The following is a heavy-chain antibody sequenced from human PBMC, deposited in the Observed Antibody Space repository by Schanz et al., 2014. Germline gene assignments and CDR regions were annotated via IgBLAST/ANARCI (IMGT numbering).Heavy chain of an antibody. J-gene: IGHJ6*02. Sequence: QLQLQESGPGLVKPSETLSLTCAVYGGPFSGYFWSWIRQSPGKGLQWIGEIHHSGSIIYNPSLRSGVTISMDTSKNQFFLKVPSVTAADTAVYYCARHLVNAYGMDVWGQGTAVTVSS. CDR1: GGPFSGYF. V-gene: IGHV4-34*10. D-gene: IGHD3-3*02. CDR2: IHHSGSI. CDR3: ARHLVNAYGMDV.